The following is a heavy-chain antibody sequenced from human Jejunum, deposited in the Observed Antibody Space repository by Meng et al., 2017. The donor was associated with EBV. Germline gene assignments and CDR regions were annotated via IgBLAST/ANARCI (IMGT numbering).Heavy chain of an antibody. D-gene: IGHD3-16*02. Sequence: QVQLQQGGAGLLNPSETLSLTCVVYRVSFSGYYWSWIRQHPGKGLEWIGEINHSGSTNYNPSLRSRVTISVETSKNQFSLRLNSVTAADTAVYYCARVAFSYTTRSLDSWGQGTLVTVSS. CDR3: ARVAFSYTTRSLDS. CDR2: INHSGST. V-gene: IGHV4-34*02. CDR1: RVSFSGYY. J-gene: IGHJ4*02.